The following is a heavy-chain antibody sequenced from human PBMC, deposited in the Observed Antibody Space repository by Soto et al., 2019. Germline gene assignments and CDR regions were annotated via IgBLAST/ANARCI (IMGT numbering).Heavy chain of an antibody. CDR1: GASISSSVYH. Sequence: PSETLSLTCTVSGASISSSVYHWVWIRQPPGKGLGWIGSFHYSGRTYYNPSLQSRVTISVDASKNQFSLRLSSVTAADTAVYYFGRHSSGGNCYGGYYFDYWSQGTLVTVSS. V-gene: IGHV4-39*01. CDR3: GRHSSGGNCYGGYYFDY. D-gene: IGHD2-21*02. J-gene: IGHJ4*02. CDR2: FHYSGRT.